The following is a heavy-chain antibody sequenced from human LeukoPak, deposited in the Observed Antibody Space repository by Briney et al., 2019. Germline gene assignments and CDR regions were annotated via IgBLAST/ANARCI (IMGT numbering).Heavy chain of an antibody. J-gene: IGHJ4*02. V-gene: IGHV1-18*01. CDR1: GYTFTSYG. CDR3: ARDRLSYYDSSGYYLDY. Sequence: ASVKVSCKASGYTFTSYGISWVRQAPGQGLEWMGWISAYNGNTNYAQKLQGRVTMTTDTSTSTAYMELRSLRSDDTAGYYCARDRLSYYDSSGYYLDYWGQGTLVTVSS. D-gene: IGHD3-22*01. CDR2: ISAYNGNT.